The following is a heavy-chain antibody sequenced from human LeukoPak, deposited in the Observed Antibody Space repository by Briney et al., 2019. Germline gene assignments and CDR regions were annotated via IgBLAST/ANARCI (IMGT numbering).Heavy chain of an antibody. Sequence: GRSLRLSCAASGFTFSSSAMHWVRQAPGKGLEWVAFISYDGSTKYYADSVKGRFTISRDNSKNTLYLQMNSLGVEDTAVYYCARVGGVTPFFYFDFWGQGTLVTVSS. CDR1: GFTFSSSA. CDR2: ISYDGSTK. J-gene: IGHJ4*02. D-gene: IGHD1-26*01. V-gene: IGHV3-30*04. CDR3: ARVGGVTPFFYFDF.